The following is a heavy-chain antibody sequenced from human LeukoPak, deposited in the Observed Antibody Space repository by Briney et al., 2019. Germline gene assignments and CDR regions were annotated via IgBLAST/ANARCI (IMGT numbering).Heavy chain of an antibody. D-gene: IGHD3-16*01. V-gene: IGHV3-30*18. J-gene: IGHJ4*02. Sequence: GGSLRLSCAASGFTFSIYGMLWVRQAPGKGLEWVAVISYDGSNKYYADSVKGRFTISRDDSKNTLYLQMNSLRAEDTAVYYCAKDGGRGIGFDYWGQGTLVTVSS. CDR3: AKDGGRGIGFDY. CDR2: ISYDGSNK. CDR1: GFTFSIYG.